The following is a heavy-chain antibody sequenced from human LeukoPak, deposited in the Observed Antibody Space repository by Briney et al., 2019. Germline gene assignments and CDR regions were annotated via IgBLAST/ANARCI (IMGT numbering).Heavy chain of an antibody. CDR3: ARVAYYYDRQFDY. CDR1: GGTFSSYA. D-gene: IGHD3-22*01. CDR2: IIPIFGTA. J-gene: IGHJ4*02. V-gene: IGHV1-69*13. Sequence: SVKASCKASGGTFSSYAISWVRQAPGQGLEWMGGIIPIFGTANYAQKFQGRVTITADESTSTAYMELSSLRSEDTAVYYCARVAYYYDRQFDYWGQGTLVTVSS.